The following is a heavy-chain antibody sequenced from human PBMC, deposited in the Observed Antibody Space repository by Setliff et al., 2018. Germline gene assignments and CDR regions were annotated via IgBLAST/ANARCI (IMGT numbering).Heavy chain of an antibody. J-gene: IGHJ6*03. CDR3: VREGVDSRSSTDYRYYMDV. CDR2: TIPMFGTT. CDR1: GGTFSSYG. Sequence: SVKVSCKASGGTFSSYGISWVRQAPGQGLEWMGGTIPMFGTTSYARQFQGRVTTITDESTSTAYMQLSSLGSEDTAVYYCVREGVDSRSSTDYRYYMDVWGKGTTVTVSS. D-gene: IGHD3-22*01. V-gene: IGHV1-69*05.